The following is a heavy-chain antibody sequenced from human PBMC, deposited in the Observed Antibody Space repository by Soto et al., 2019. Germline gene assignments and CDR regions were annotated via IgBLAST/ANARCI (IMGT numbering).Heavy chain of an antibody. J-gene: IGHJ6*02. CDR2: IDPSDSYT. CDR3: ARFVVVPAATRGMDV. V-gene: IGHV5-10-1*01. Sequence: RGESLNISCKGSGYSFTSYWISWVRQMPGKGLEWMGRIDPSDSYTNYSPSFQGHVTISADKSISTAYLQWSSLKASDTAMYYCARFVVVPAATRGMDVWGQGTTVTVSS. CDR1: GYSFTSYW. D-gene: IGHD2-2*01.